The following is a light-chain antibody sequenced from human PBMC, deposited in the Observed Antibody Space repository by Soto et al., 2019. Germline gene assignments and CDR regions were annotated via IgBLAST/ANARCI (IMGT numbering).Light chain of an antibody. Sequence: DIVMTQSPLSLPVTPGEPASISCRSSQSLLHSNGYNYLDWYLQKPEQSPQLLIYLGSNRASGVPDRFSGSGSGTDFTLKISRVEAEDVGVYYCMQALQTPTFGQGTNVEIK. CDR1: QSLLHSNGYNY. V-gene: IGKV2-28*01. CDR3: MQALQTPT. J-gene: IGKJ1*01. CDR2: LGS.